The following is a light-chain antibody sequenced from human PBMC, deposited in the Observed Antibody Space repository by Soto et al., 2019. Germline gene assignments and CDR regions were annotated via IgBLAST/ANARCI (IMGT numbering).Light chain of an antibody. Sequence: EVVLTQSTGTLSLSPGERATLSCRASQSVSNNQLAWYQQKPGRAPRLLIYAASSRATGIPDRFSGRGSGTDFTLNINRLEPEDVAVYYCQQYGSSRRTFGQGTKVDVK. CDR3: QQYGSSRRT. V-gene: IGKV3-20*01. CDR2: AAS. CDR1: QSVSNNQ. J-gene: IGKJ1*01.